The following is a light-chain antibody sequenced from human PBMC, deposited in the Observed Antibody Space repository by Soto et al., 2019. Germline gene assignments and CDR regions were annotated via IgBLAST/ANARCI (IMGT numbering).Light chain of an antibody. V-gene: IGKV4-1*01. J-gene: IGKJ4*01. Sequence: DIVMTRSPDSLAVSLGERATINCKSSQSLLYSSNNKNYLAWYQQKPRQPPKLLVYWASNRESGVPDRFSGSGSGTDFTLTISGLQAEDVAVYYCQQYYTSPLTFGGGTKVEIK. CDR1: QSLLYSSNNKNY. CDR3: QQYYTSPLT. CDR2: WAS.